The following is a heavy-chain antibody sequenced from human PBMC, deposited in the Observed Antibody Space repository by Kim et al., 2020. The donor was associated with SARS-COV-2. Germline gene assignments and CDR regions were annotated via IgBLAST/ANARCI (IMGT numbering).Heavy chain of an antibody. Sequence: NPYLKSRVTISVDTSKHQFSLKLNSVTAADTAVYYCASLPGVTAAGTGVDYWGQGTLVTVSS. J-gene: IGHJ4*02. V-gene: IGHV4-39*01. D-gene: IGHD6-13*01. CDR3: ASLPGVTAAGTGVDY.